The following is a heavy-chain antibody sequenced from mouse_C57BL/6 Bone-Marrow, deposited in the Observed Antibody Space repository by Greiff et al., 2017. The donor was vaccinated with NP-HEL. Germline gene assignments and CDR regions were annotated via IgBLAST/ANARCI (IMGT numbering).Heavy chain of an antibody. CDR1: GYTFTSYW. D-gene: IGHD2-3*01. V-gene: IGHV1-64*01. J-gene: IGHJ4*01. CDR3: AREGWLLRGYAMDY. CDR2: IHPNSGST. Sequence: VQLQESGAELVKPGASVKLSCKASGYTFTSYWMHWVKQRPGQGLEWIGMIHPNSGSTNYNEKFKSKATLTVDKSSSTAYMQLSSLTSEDSAVYYCAREGWLLRGYAMDYWGQGTSVTVSS.